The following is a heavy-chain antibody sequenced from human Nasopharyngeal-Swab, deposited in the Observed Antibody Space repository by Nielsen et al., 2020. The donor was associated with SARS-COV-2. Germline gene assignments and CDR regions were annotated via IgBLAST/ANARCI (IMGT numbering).Heavy chain of an antibody. CDR1: GGSFSGYY. J-gene: IGHJ6*03. V-gene: IGHV4-34*01. CDR3: ARRRSITIFGVVIEPRYYMDV. D-gene: IGHD3-3*01. CDR2: INHSGST. Sequence: SETLSLTCAVYGGSFSGYYWSWIRQPPGKGLEWIGEINHSGSTNYNPSLKSRVTMSVDTSKNQFSLKLSSVTAADTAVYYCARRRSITIFGVVIEPRYYMDVWGKGTTVTVSS.